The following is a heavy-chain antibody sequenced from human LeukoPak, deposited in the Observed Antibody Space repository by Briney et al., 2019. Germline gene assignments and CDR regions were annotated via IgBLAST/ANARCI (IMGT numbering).Heavy chain of an antibody. CDR1: GESFSGYY. Sequence: SETLSLTCVVDGESFSGYYWSWIRQPPGKGLEWIGEINHSGSTNYNPSLKSRVTISVDTSKNQFSLNVSSVTAADTAVYYCARVYYSSSYDYWYFDLWGRGTLVTVSS. D-gene: IGHD6-13*01. CDR3: ARVYYSSSYDYWYFDL. V-gene: IGHV4-34*01. CDR2: INHSGST. J-gene: IGHJ2*01.